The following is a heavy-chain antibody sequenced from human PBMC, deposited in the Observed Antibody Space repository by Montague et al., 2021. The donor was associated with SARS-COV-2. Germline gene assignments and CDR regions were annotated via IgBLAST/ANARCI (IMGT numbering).Heavy chain of an antibody. J-gene: IGHJ4*02. CDR1: GFTFGDYA. CDR2: ISYNSENT. Sequence: RLSLSASGFTFGDYAMHWVRQTPGKGLEWVSGISYNSENTGYADSVKGRFTISRDNAKNSLYLQMNSLRTDDTALYYCAKDVYYGSGNYWQAFDYWGQGTLVTVSS. D-gene: IGHD3-10*01. CDR3: AKDVYYGSGNYWQAFDY. V-gene: IGHV3-9*01.